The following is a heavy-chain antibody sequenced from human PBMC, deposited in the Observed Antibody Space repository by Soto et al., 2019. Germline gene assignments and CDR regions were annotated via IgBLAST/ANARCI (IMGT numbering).Heavy chain of an antibody. Sequence: SGPTLGNPTHTVALTCTFSGFSFSTIQVFVVWIRQPPGKALEWLAHVYWNDDKYYSLSLKSRLTISKDTSKSQVVLTMTNMDPVDTATYYCAHLNTRGYYFDYWGQGALVTVSS. CDR3: AHLNTRGYYFDY. CDR1: GFSFSTIQVF. J-gene: IGHJ4*02. V-gene: IGHV2-5*01. CDR2: VYWNDDK.